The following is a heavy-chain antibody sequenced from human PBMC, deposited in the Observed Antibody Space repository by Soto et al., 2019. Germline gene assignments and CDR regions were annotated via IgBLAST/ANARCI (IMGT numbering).Heavy chain of an antibody. V-gene: IGHV1-2*02. CDR1: GYTFTVYY. J-gene: IGHJ6*02. CDR3: ARAQGTGTMSYYYYGMDV. Sequence: ASVKVSCKASGYTFTVYYMHWGRQAPGQGLEWMGWINPNSGGTNYAQKFQGRVTMTRDTSISTAYMELSRLRSDDTAVYYCARAQGTGTMSYYYYGMDVWGQGTTVTVSS. CDR2: INPNSGGT. D-gene: IGHD1-7*01.